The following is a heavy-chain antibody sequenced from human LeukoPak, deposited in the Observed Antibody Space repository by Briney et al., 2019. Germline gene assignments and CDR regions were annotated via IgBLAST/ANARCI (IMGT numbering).Heavy chain of an antibody. Sequence: ASVKVSCKASGYTFTGYYMHWVRQAPGQGLEWMGWINPNSGGTNYAQKFQGRVTVTADESTSTAYMELSSLRSEDTAVYYCARDLEAAKYYYDSSGSVDYWGQGTLVTVSS. CDR3: ARDLEAAKYYYDSSGSVDY. J-gene: IGHJ4*02. CDR1: GYTFTGYY. D-gene: IGHD3-22*01. V-gene: IGHV1-2*02. CDR2: INPNSGGT.